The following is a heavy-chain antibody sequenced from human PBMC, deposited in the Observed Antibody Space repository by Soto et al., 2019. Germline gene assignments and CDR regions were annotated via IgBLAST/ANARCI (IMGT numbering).Heavy chain of an antibody. CDR1: GYTLTELS. CDR2: FDPEDGET. Sequence: ASVKVSCKVSGYTLTELSMHWVRQAPGKGLEWMGGFDPEDGETIYAQKFQGRVTMTEDTSTDTAYMELSSLRSEDTAVYYCATGGDSGPRSYYYYYYMDVWGKGTTVTVSS. D-gene: IGHD1-26*01. CDR3: ATGGDSGPRSYYYYYYMDV. J-gene: IGHJ6*03. V-gene: IGHV1-24*01.